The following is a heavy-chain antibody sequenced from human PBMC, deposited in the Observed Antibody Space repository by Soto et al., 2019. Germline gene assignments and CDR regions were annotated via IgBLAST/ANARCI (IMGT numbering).Heavy chain of an antibody. Sequence: GGSLRLSCAASGFTFSTSTLHWVRQAPGKGLEYVSAISHDGVNTYYANSVKGRFTISRDNSKNTMYLQMGSLRAEDMAVHYCARDDYADYIFTYWGRGTLVTVSS. D-gene: IGHD4-17*01. V-gene: IGHV3-64*01. J-gene: IGHJ4*02. CDR2: ISHDGVNT. CDR1: GFTFSTST. CDR3: ARDDYADYIFTY.